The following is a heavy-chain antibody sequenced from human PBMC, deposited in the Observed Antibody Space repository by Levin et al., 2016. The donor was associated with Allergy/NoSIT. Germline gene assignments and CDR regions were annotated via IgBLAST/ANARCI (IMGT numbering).Heavy chain of an antibody. CDR3: ARGAYGSESSNWFDP. J-gene: IGHJ5*02. CDR1: GGSITGGSYY. D-gene: IGHD3-10*01. Sequence: SETLSLTCTVSGGSITGGSYYWSWIRQPAGKGLEWIGRISTGGATNCNPSLKSRVTMSVDTSKKRLSLNLGSVTAADTAVYYCARGAYGSESSNWFDPWGQGTLVTVSS. CDR2: ISTGGAT. V-gene: IGHV4-61*02.